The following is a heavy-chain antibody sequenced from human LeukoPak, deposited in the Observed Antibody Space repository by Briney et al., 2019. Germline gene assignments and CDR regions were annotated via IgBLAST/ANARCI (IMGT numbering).Heavy chain of an antibody. V-gene: IGHV4-59*08. CDR3: ARHTVPITVAGPFDY. J-gene: IGHJ4*02. D-gene: IGHD6-19*01. Sequence: PSETLSLTCTVSGGSISIYYWSWIRQPPGKGLEWIGYIYNSGSTIYNPSPRSRVTVSVDTSKNQFSLKLSSVTAADTAVYYCARHTVPITVAGPFDYWGQGTLVTVSS. CDR1: GGSISIYY. CDR2: IYNSGST.